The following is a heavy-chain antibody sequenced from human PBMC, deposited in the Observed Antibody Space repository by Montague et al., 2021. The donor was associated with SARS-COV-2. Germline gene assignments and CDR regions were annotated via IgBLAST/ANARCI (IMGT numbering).Heavy chain of an antibody. D-gene: IGHD1-26*01. Sequence: SETLSLTCVMLGDSTNAHNRRTQVCTPLGQGLERAGEIYHNGSTKYKPSLKSRVSMSVDKSWNQFSLRLTSVTAADTAIYYRARKGSGRSGLAYWGQRTLVTVSS. V-gene: IGHV4-4*02. CDR2: IYHNGST. J-gene: IGHJ4*02. CDR1: GDSTNAHNR. CDR3: ARKGSGRSGLAY.